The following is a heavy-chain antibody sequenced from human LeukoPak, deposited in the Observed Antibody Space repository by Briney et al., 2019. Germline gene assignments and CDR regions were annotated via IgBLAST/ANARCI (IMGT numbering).Heavy chain of an antibody. D-gene: IGHD4-17*01. CDR3: AKSGVGDYSDYYGMDV. Sequence: PGRPLRLSCAASGFTFRSKGMHWFRQAPGKGREGVAVISYDGSNKYYADSVKGRFTISRDNSKNTLYLQMNSLRAEDTAVYYCAKSGVGDYSDYYGMDVWGQGTTVTVSS. CDR2: ISYDGSNK. J-gene: IGHJ6*02. CDR1: GFTFRSKG. V-gene: IGHV3-30*18.